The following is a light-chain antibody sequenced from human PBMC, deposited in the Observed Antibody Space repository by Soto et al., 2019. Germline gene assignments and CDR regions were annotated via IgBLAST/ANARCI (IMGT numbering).Light chain of an antibody. CDR1: QSVSNNY. CDR3: QQYGSLSWT. J-gene: IGKJ1*01. V-gene: IGKV3-20*01. CDR2: GAS. Sequence: EIAMTQSPATLSVSPGERATLSCRASQSVSNNYLAWYQQKPGQAPRLLIYGASNRATGIPDRFSGSGSGTDFTLAISRLEPEDFAVYYCQQYGSLSWTFGQGTKVDIK.